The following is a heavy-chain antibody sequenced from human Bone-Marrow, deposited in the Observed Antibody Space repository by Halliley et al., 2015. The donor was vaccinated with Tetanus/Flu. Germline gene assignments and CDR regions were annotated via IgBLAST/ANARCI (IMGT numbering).Heavy chain of an antibody. CDR3: ARRDSNYWHERFYFDQ. CDR1: GGSVTSGSYS. CDR2: IYHSGST. D-gene: IGHD1-1*01. Sequence: TLSLTCAVSGGSVTSGSYSWSWIRQPPGKGLEWIGYIYHSGSTYYTPSLKSRVTISIEGSKNQFSLKMTSVTAADTAIYYCARRDSNYWHERFYFDQWGRGTLVTASS. J-gene: IGHJ4*02. V-gene: IGHV4-30-2*01.